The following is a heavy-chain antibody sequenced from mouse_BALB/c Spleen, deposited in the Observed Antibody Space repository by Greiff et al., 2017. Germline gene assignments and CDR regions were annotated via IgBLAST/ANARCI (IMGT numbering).Heavy chain of an antibody. D-gene: IGHD2-1*01. Sequence: EVKLVESGGGLVQPGGSMKLSCVASGFTFSNYWMNWVRQSPEKGLEWVAEIRLKSNNYATHYAESVKGRFTISRDDSKSSVYLQMNNLRAEDTGIYYCTGYDNYVAWFAYWGQGTLVTVSA. V-gene: IGHV6-6*02. CDR3: TGYDNYVAWFAY. CDR2: IRLKSNNYAT. J-gene: IGHJ3*01. CDR1: GFTFSNYW.